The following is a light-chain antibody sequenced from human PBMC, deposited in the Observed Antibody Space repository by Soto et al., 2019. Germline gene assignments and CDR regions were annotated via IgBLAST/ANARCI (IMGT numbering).Light chain of an antibody. CDR2: YDR. CDR3: QVWDSGSDLVV. Sequence: SYELTHSPSVSVAPGRTARITCGGNNIGSKSVHWYQQKPGQAPVLVIYYDRARPSGIPERFSGSKSGNTATLTISRAEAGDEADYYCQVWDSGSDLVVFGGGTKVTVL. CDR1: NIGSKS. V-gene: IGLV3-21*04. J-gene: IGLJ3*02.